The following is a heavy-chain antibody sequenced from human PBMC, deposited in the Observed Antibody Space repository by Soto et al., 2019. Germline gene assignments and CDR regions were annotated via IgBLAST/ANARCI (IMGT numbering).Heavy chain of an antibody. CDR2: ISGSGGST. Sequence: GGSLRLSCAASGFTFSSYAMSWVRQAPGKGLEWVTAISGSGGSTYYADSVKGRFTISRDNSKNTLYLQMNSLRAEDTAVYYCAKDPSDYDYIWGSYRPNHFDYWGQGTLVTVSS. D-gene: IGHD3-16*02. CDR1: GFTFSSYA. J-gene: IGHJ4*02. V-gene: IGHV3-23*01. CDR3: AKDPSDYDYIWGSYRPNHFDY.